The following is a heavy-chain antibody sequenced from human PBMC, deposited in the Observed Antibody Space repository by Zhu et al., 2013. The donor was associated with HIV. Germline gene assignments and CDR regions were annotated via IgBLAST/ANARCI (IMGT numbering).Heavy chain of an antibody. V-gene: IGHV4-34*01. CDR1: GGSFSGYY. CDR3: ARRVTFDY. Sequence: QVQLQQWGAGLLKPSETLSLTCAVYGGSFSGYYWSWIRQPPGKGLEWIGEINHSGSTNYNPSLKSRVTISVDTSKNQFSLKLSSVTAADTAVYYCARRVTFDYWGQGTLVTVSS. J-gene: IGHJ4*02. D-gene: IGHD4-4*01. CDR2: INHSGST.